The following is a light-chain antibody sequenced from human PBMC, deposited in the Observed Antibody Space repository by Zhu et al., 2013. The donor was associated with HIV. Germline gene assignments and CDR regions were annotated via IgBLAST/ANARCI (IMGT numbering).Light chain of an antibody. CDR2: GAS. Sequence: EIVMTQSPGTLSVSPGERATLSCRASQSVSSNLAWYQQKPGQAPKLLIYGASTRATGIPARFSGSGSGTDFTLTIISLQSEDFALYYCQQYNDWPPWTFGQGTKVE. V-gene: IGKV3-15*01. CDR1: QSVSSN. J-gene: IGKJ1*01. CDR3: QQYNDWPPWT.